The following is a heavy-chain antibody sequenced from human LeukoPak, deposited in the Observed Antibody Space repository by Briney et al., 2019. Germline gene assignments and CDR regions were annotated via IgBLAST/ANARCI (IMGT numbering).Heavy chain of an antibody. J-gene: IGHJ3*02. V-gene: IGHV3-74*01. CDR2: INPDDEST. Sequence: QPGGSLRLSCAASGFTFRKYWLHWVRQAPGKGLVWVSRINPDDESTSYADSVKGRFTISRDNAKNTLYLQMNSLRAEDTAVYYCAKDHVGATRRGAFDIWGQGTLVTVSS. D-gene: IGHD1-26*01. CDR3: AKDHVGATRRGAFDI. CDR1: GFTFRKYW.